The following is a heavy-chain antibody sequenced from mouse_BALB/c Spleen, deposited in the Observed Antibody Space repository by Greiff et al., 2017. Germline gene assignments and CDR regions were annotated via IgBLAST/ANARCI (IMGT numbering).Heavy chain of an antibody. CDR1: GFAFSSYD. CDR3: ARHDHYYDYFDY. Sequence: EVKLVESGGGLVKPGGSLKLSCAASGFAFSSYDMSWVRQTPEKRLEWVAYISSGGGSTYYPDTVKGRFTISRDNAKNTLYLQMSSLKSEDTAMYYCARHDHYYDYFDYWGQGTTLTVSS. D-gene: IGHD1-2*01. J-gene: IGHJ2*01. CDR2: ISSGGGST. V-gene: IGHV5-12-1*01.